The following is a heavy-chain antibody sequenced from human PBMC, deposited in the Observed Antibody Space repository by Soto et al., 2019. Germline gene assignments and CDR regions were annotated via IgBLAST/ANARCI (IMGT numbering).Heavy chain of an antibody. V-gene: IGHV3-15*07. J-gene: IGHJ4*01. CDR1: GFIFGVAP. D-gene: IGHD6-13*01. CDR3: IAVRITAGAQPFAY. CDR2: LRSKSDGGTT. Sequence: EVQLVQSGGGLVKPGVSLGLSCAASGFIFGVAPMNWVRQAPRQGLAWVGRLRSKSDGGTTDLAAAVRGRFTISRDASTNTFHLQMDSLKTEDPAVYYCIAVRITAGAQPFAYWGQGTLVTVSS.